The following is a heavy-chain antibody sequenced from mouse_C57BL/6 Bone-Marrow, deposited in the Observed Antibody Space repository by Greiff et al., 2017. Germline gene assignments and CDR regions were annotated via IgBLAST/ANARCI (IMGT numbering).Heavy chain of an antibody. CDR2: IYPGDGDT. CDR3: ARAGYLYYYAMDY. CDR1: GYAFSSYW. V-gene: IGHV1-80*01. J-gene: IGHJ4*01. D-gene: IGHD2-14*01. Sequence: VQLQQSGAELVKPGASVKISCKASGYAFSSYWMNWVKQRPGKGLEWIGQIYPGDGDTNYNGKFKGKDTLTADKSSSTAYMQLSSLTSEDSAVYFCARAGYLYYYAMDYWGQGTSVTVSS.